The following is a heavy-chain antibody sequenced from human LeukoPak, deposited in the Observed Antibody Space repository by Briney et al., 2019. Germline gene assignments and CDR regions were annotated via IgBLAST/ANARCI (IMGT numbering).Heavy chain of an antibody. D-gene: IGHD6-19*01. J-gene: IGHJ4*02. V-gene: IGHV3-9*01. CDR3: AKDGSSGWYYFDY. CDR2: ISWNSVST. Sequence: GVSLRLSCVASGFTFDNYAMHWVRQAPGKGLEWVSGISWNSVSTGYADSVKGRFTISRDNAKNSLYLQMNSLRAEDTALYYCAKDGSSGWYYFDYWGQGTLLTVSS. CDR1: GFTFDNYA.